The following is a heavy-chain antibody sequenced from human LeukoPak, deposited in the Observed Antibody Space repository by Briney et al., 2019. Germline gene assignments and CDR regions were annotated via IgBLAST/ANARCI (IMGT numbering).Heavy chain of an antibody. CDR2: ISWNSGSI. CDR3: AEDTGMTTVTPFDY. J-gene: IGHJ4*02. CDR1: GFTFDDYA. D-gene: IGHD4-11*01. V-gene: IGHV3-9*01. Sequence: GGSLRLSCAASGFTFDDYAMHWVRQAPGKGLEWVSGISWNSGSIGYADSVKGRFTISRDNAKNSLYLQMNSLRAEDTALYYCAEDTGMTTVTPFDYWGQGTLVTVSS.